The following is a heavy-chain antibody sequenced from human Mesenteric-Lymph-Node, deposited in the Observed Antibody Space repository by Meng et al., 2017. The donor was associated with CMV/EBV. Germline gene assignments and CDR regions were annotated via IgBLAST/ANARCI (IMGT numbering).Heavy chain of an antibody. D-gene: IGHD6-25*01. J-gene: IGHJ6*02. CDR3: ARDPIAADRYGMDV. Sequence: SETLSLTCTVSGGSISSGGYYWSWIRQHPGKGLEWIGYIYYSGSTYYNPSLKSRVTISVDTSKNQFSLKLSSVTAADTAVYYCARDPIAADRYGMDVWGQGTTVTVSS. CDR1: GGSISSGGYY. V-gene: IGHV4-31*03. CDR2: IYYSGST.